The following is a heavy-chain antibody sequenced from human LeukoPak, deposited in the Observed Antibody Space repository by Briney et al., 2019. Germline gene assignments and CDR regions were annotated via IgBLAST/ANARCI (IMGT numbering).Heavy chain of an antibody. Sequence: SVKVSCKASGGTFSSYTISWVRQSTGQGLEWMGRIIPILGIANYAQKFQARVTITADKSTSTAYMELSSLRSEDTAVYYCARDLTMVRGVAEGFDYWGQGTLVTVSS. CDR1: GGTFSSYT. CDR3: ARDLTMVRGVAEGFDY. V-gene: IGHV1-69*04. CDR2: IIPILGIA. D-gene: IGHD3-10*01. J-gene: IGHJ4*02.